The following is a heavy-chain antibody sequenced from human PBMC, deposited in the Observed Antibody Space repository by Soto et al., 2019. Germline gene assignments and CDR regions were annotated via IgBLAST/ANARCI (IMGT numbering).Heavy chain of an antibody. D-gene: IGHD2-2*01. CDR3: ARGLCSSTSCHLDGPYYFDY. CDR1: GGSISSGGYY. CDR2: IYYSGST. V-gene: IGHV4-31*03. J-gene: IGHJ4*02. Sequence: QVQLQESGPGLVKPSQTLSLTCTVSGGSISSGGYYWSWIRQHPGKGLEWIGYIYYSGSTYYNPSPTRRVTNSVYTSKNQFSLKLSSVTAADTAVYYCARGLCSSTSCHLDGPYYFDYWGQGTLVTVSS.